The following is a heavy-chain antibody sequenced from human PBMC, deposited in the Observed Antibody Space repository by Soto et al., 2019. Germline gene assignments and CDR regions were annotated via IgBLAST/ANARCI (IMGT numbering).Heavy chain of an antibody. Sequence: PSETLSLTCTVSGGSISSGDYYWSWIRQPPGKGLEWIGYIYYSGSTYYNPSLKSRVTISVDTSKNQFSLKLSSVTAADTAVYYCARVHYYYDSSGYRFDPWGQGTLVTVSS. CDR1: GGSISSGDYY. V-gene: IGHV4-30-4*01. J-gene: IGHJ5*02. CDR2: IYYSGST. CDR3: ARVHYYYDSSGYRFDP. D-gene: IGHD3-22*01.